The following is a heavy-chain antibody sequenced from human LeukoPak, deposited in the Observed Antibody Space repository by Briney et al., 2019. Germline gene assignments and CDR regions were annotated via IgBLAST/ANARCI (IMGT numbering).Heavy chain of an antibody. CDR3: ARDHFYGSGTYNYFAY. CDR2: INAGNGNT. CDR1: GYTFTSYV. V-gene: IGHV1-3*01. D-gene: IGHD3-10*01. J-gene: IGHJ4*02. Sequence: GASVKVSCKTSGYTFTSYVIHWVRQAPGQMLEWMGWINAGNGNTEYSQKFQGRVTIARDTSASTAYMELSSLRSEDTAVYYCARDHFYGSGTYNYFAYWGQGTLVTVSS.